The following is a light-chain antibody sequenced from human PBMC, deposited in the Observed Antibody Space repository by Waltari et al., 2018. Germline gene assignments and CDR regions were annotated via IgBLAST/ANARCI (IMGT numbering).Light chain of an antibody. CDR1: QSVSNY. V-gene: IGKV3-11*01. CDR2: DAS. CDR3: QQRSTWPLT. Sequence: EIVLTQSPATLSLSPGERATLSCRASQSVSNYIAWYQQKPGQPPRLLIYDASNRATDIPARFSGSGSGTDFTLTISSLQPEDFAVYYCQQRSTWPLTFGGGTKVEIK. J-gene: IGKJ4*01.